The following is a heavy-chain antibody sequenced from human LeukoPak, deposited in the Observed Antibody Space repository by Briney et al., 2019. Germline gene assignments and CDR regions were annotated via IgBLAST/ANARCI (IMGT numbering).Heavy chain of an antibody. CDR3: TSTAETSSCCLEH. D-gene: IGHD2-2*01. V-gene: IGHV4-4*07. CDR2: IYIGHMYTYGGP. Sequence: PSDTLSLTCDVSGASISGNYWNWIQQPAGKGLEWIGRIYIGHMYTYGGPKYNPSLTGRVTVSADTSKNQISLKLNSLRAADTAVYYCTSTAETSSCCLEHWGQGTLVTVSS. CDR1: GASISGNY. J-gene: IGHJ4*02.